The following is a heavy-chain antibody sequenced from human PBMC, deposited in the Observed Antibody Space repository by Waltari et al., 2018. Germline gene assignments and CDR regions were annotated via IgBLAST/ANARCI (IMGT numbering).Heavy chain of an antibody. V-gene: IGHV1-8*02. Sequence: QVQLVQSGAEVKKPGASVRVSCKASGYTFRSFDISWVRQAPGQGLEWVGWVIPMRGNSNSGQVFRVSVAMTTDSSVNTAHLELNSLTSEDTAVYYCARAIRNELISDFWGQGTLVAVSS. D-gene: IGHD1-1*01. CDR3: ARAIRNELISDF. CDR1: GYTFRSFD. CDR2: VIPMRGNS. J-gene: IGHJ4*02.